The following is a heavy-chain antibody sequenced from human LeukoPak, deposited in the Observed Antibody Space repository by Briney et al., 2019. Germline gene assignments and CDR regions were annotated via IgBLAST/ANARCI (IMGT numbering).Heavy chain of an antibody. J-gene: IGHJ4*02. V-gene: IGHV1-18*01. CDR3: ARVAAADYFDY. CDR2: INPYNGNT. Sequence: GASVKVSCKASGYTFTSYGISWVRQAPGQGLEWMGGINPYNGNTNYAQKLQGRVTMTTDTSKSTAYMELRSLRSDDTAVYYCARVAAADYFDYWGQGTLVTVSS. CDR1: GYTFTSYG. D-gene: IGHD6-13*01.